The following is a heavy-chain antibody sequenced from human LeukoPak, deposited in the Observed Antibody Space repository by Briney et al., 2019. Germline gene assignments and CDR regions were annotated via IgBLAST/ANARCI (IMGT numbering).Heavy chain of an antibody. CDR2: IYYSGST. J-gene: IGHJ4*02. CDR3: ARRRGWSVDY. D-gene: IGHD6-19*01. CDR1: GGSISSSSYY. V-gene: IGHV4-39*01. Sequence: SETLSLTCTVSGGSISSSSYYWGWIRQPLGKGLEWIGSIYYSGSTYYNPSLKSRVTISVDTSKNQFTLKLSSVTAADTAVYYCARRRGWSVDYWGQGTLVTVSS.